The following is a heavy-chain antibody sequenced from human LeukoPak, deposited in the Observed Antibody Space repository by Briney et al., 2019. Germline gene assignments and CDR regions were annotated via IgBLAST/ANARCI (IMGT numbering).Heavy chain of an antibody. J-gene: IGHJ4*02. D-gene: IGHD2-21*02. V-gene: IGHV3-74*01. Sequence: GGALRLSCAASVFTFSRNWLHWVRPAPGKGLVWVSRIDGEGSITNYAGSVKGRFTISRDNAKNTVYLKMNSLRVEDTALCYGVRGFNGDSDYWGQGTLVTVSS. CDR1: VFTFSRNW. CDR3: VRGFNGDSDY. CDR2: IDGEGSIT.